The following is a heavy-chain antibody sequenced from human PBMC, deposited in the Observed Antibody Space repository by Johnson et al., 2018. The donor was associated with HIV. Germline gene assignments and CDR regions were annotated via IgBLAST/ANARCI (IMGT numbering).Heavy chain of an antibody. CDR1: GFTFNTYW. J-gene: IGHJ3*02. CDR3: ARDRAEVDDPNDAFDI. CDR2: INQDGSEK. Sequence: VQLVESGGGLVQPGGSLSLSCAASGFTFNTYWMTWVRQAPGKGLEWVANINQDGSEKYYVDSVKGRFTISRDNSKNTVYLQMNRLRAEDTAVYYCARDRAEVDDPNDAFDIWGQGTVVTVSS. D-gene: IGHD1-1*01. V-gene: IGHV3-7*01.